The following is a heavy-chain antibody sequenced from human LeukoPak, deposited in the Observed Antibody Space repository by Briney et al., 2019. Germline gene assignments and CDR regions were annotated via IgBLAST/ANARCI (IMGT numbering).Heavy chain of an antibody. CDR2: ISSNGGST. Sequence: GGSLRLSCAASGFTFSSYAMHWVRQAPGKGLEYVSAISSNGGSTYYANSVKGRFTISRDNSKNTLYLQMGSLRAEDMAVYYCARFATGPAAIHYYYYYMDVWGKGTTVTVSS. V-gene: IGHV3-64*01. J-gene: IGHJ6*03. D-gene: IGHD2-2*01. CDR3: ARFATGPAAIHYYYYYMDV. CDR1: GFTFSSYA.